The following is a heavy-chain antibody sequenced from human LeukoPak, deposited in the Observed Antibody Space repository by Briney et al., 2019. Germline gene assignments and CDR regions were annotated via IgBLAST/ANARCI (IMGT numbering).Heavy chain of an antibody. CDR1: GGSISSYY. D-gene: IGHD3-10*01. Sequence: SETLSLTCTVSGGSISSYYWSWIRQPAGKGLEWIGRIYTSGSTNYNPSLKSRVTMSVDTSKNQFSLELSSVTAADTAVYYCARDYYYGSGTYPVFDYWGQGTLVTVSS. CDR2: IYTSGST. J-gene: IGHJ4*02. CDR3: ARDYYYGSGTYPVFDY. V-gene: IGHV4-4*07.